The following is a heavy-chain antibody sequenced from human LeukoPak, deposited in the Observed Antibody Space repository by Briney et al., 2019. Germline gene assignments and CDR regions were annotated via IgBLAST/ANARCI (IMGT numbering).Heavy chain of an antibody. Sequence: GESLKISCTGSGYSFTNYWIAWARQMPGKGLEWMGAIYPGDSDTRYSPSFQGQVTISADKSISTAYLQWSSLKASDTAMYYCARHRYCTTTACYDMGGYWGQGTLVTVSS. D-gene: IGHD2-2*01. J-gene: IGHJ4*02. CDR1: GYSFTNYW. V-gene: IGHV5-51*01. CDR2: IYPGDSDT. CDR3: ARHRYCTTTACYDMGGY.